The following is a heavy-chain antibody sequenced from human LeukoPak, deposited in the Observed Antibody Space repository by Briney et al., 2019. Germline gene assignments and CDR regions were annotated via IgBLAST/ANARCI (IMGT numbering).Heavy chain of an antibody. CDR2: IIPILGIA. V-gene: IGHV1-69*04. CDR1: GVTFSSYA. CDR3: ARVKDSSGYYYSRSYYYGMDV. Sequence: SLKLSCKASGVTFSSYAISWVRQAPGQGLEWMGRIIPILGIANYAQKFQGRVTITADKSTRTAYMELSSLRSEDTAVYYCARVKDSSGYYYSRSYYYGMDVWGQGTTVTVSS. J-gene: IGHJ6*02. D-gene: IGHD3-22*01.